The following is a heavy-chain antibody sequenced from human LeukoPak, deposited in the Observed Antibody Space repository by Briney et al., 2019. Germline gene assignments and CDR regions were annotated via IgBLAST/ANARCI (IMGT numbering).Heavy chain of an antibody. CDR1: GGSISHYY. V-gene: IGHV4-4*07. CDR3: ARPRNGGAQFEY. Sequence: SEPLSLTCTVPGGSISHYYWSWLRQPAGMGLEWLGRVYASGSTNYNHPLKSRVTMSVDTSNNQFSLNLSSVTAADTAVYYCARPRNGGAQFEYWGQGTLVTVSS. D-gene: IGHD3-16*01. CDR2: VYASGST. J-gene: IGHJ4*02.